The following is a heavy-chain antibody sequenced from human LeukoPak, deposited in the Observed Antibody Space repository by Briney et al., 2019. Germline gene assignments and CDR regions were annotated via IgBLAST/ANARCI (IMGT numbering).Heavy chain of an antibody. J-gene: IGHJ6*03. D-gene: IGHD2-15*01. V-gene: IGHV4-34*01. Sequence: SETLSLTCAVYDGSFSGYYWSWIRQPPGKGLEWIGEINHSGSTNYNPSLKSRVTISVDTSKNQFSLKLSSVTAADTAVYYCARGDIVVVVAATWHYYMDVWGKGTTVTVSS. CDR3: ARGDIVVVVAATWHYYMDV. CDR1: DGSFSGYY. CDR2: INHSGST.